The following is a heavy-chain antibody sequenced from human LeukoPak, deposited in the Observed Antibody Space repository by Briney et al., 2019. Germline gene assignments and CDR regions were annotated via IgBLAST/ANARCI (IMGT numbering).Heavy chain of an antibody. J-gene: IGHJ4*02. CDR1: GFTFSNYA. V-gene: IGHV3-23*01. CDR2: ISGSGGST. D-gene: IGHD6-13*01. Sequence: GGSLRLSCAASGFTFSNYAMSWVRQAPGKGLEWVSAISGSGGSTCYADSVKGRLTISRDNSKNTLYLQMNSLRAEDTALYYCAKDVGSWSRGAFDYWGQGTLVTVSS. CDR3: AKDVGSWSRGAFDY.